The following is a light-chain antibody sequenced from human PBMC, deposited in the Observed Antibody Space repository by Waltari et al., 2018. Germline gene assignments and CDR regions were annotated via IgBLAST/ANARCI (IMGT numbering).Light chain of an antibody. V-gene: IGKV3-15*01. J-gene: IGKJ4*01. Sequence: EIVMTQSPVTLSVSPGDRATLSCRASLSVNTDLAWYQQKPGQAPRLLIYGASSRATGIPARFSGSGSGTEFTLTISSLQSEDFAVYYCQQYNAWPPSLTFGGGTKVEIK. CDR2: GAS. CDR1: LSVNTD. CDR3: QQYNAWPPSLT.